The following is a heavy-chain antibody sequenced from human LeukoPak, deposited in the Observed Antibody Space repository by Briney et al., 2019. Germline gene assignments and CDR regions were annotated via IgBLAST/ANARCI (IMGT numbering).Heavy chain of an antibody. Sequence: GGSLRLSCAASGFTFSSYWMSWVRQAPGKGLEWVANIKQDGSEKYDVDSVKGRFTISRDNAKNSLYLQMHSLRAEDTAVYYCARGVGFSGYCSSTSCYPLGWFDPWGQGTLVTVSS. D-gene: IGHD2-2*01. CDR3: ARGVGFSGYCSSTSCYPLGWFDP. J-gene: IGHJ5*02. CDR1: GFTFSSYW. V-gene: IGHV3-7*03. CDR2: IKQDGSEK.